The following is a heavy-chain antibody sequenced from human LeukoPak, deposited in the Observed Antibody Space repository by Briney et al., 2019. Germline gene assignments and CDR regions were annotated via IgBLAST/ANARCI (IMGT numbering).Heavy chain of an antibody. CDR1: GGSFSGYY. J-gene: IGHJ4*02. CDR2: INHSGST. Sequence: SETLSLTCAVYGGSFSGYYWSWIRQPPGKGLEWIGEINHSGSTNYNPSLKSRVTISVDTSKNQFSLKLSSVTAADTAVYYCARDPSAAAGTRGEYWGQGTLVTVSS. CDR3: ARDPSAAAGTRGEY. V-gene: IGHV4-34*01. D-gene: IGHD6-13*01.